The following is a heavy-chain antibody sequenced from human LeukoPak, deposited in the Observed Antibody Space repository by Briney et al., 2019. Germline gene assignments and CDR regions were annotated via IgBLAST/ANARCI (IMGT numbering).Heavy chain of an antibody. CDR1: GDSISSGNYY. J-gene: IGHJ3*02. CDR3: ASLGAFAI. V-gene: IGHV4-61*02. Sequence: ASETLSLTCTVSGDSISSGNYYWNWIRQPAGKGLEWIGRFYTSGSPNYNPSLKSRDTISVDTSKNQFSLRLSSVTAADTAVYYCASLGAFAIWGQGTMVTVSS. CDR2: FYTSGSP.